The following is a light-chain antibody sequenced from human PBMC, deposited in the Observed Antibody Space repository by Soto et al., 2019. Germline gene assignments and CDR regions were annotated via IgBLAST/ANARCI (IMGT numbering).Light chain of an antibody. J-gene: IGLJ2*01. CDR1: SSNIGSNT. V-gene: IGLV1-44*01. CDR2: SNN. Sequence: QSVLTQPPSASGTPGQRVTISCSGSSSNIGSNTVNWYQQVPGTAPKLLIYSNNQRPSRVPDRFSGSKSGTSAYLAISGLRSEDEADYFCAAWDDSLKDVVFGGRTKLTVL. CDR3: AAWDDSLKDVV.